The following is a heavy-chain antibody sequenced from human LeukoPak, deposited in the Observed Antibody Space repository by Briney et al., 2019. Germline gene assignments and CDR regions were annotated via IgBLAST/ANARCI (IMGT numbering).Heavy chain of an antibody. CDR1: GFTFSSYS. CDR3: EARTSIVGATMGLDY. J-gene: IGHJ4*02. CDR2: ISSCSSYI. V-gene: IGHV3-21*01. Sequence: GGSLRLSCAASGFTFSSYSMHWVRQAPGKGLEWVSSISSCSSYIYYADSVKGRFTISRDNAKNSLYLQMNSLRAEDMAVYYCEARTSIVGATMGLDYWGQGTLVTVSS. D-gene: IGHD1-26*01.